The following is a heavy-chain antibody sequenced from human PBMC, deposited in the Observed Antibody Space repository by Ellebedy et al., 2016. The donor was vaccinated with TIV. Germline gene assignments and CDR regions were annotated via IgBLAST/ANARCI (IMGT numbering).Heavy chain of an antibody. V-gene: IGHV1-18*01. CDR2: ISTYSDYT. CDR1: GYTFVTYG. D-gene: IGHD1-26*01. J-gene: IGHJ4*02. CDR3: ARDATGSYSDF. Sequence: AASVKVSCKASGYTFVTYGSSWVRQAPGQGLEWMGWISTYSDYTNYAQNLQGRVTMTTDTSTSTAYMELRSLTSDDTAVYYCARDATGSYSDFWGRGTLVTVSS.